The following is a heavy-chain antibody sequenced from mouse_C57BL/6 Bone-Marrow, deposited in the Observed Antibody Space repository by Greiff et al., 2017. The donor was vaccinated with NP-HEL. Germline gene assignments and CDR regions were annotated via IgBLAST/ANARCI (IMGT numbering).Heavy chain of an antibody. CDR3: ARPYDYDRWYFDV. V-gene: IGHV1-81*01. CDR1: GYTFTSYG. CDR2: IYPRSGNT. J-gene: IGHJ1*03. Sequence: VMLVESGAELARPGASVKLSCKASGYTFTSYGISWVKQRTGQGLEWIGEIYPRSGNTYYNEKFKGKATLTADKSSSTAYMELRSLTSEDSAVYFCARPYDYDRWYFDVWGTGTTVTVSS. D-gene: IGHD2-4*01.